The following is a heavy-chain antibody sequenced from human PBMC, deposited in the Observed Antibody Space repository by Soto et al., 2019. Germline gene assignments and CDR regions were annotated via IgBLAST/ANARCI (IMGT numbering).Heavy chain of an antibody. CDR2: SITVGAP. Sequence: SETLSSPALSLVAPSVVTTGAGSGSPQGRDWSGLGISITVGAPTTTPSLKSRVTISVDTSKNQFSLKLSSVTAADTAVYYCARHLDPQQLVRVYYYYGMDVWGQGTTVTVSS. J-gene: IGHJ6*02. CDR1: VAPSVVTT. D-gene: IGHD6-13*01. V-gene: IGHV4-59*08. CDR3: ARHLDPQQLVRVYYYYGMDV.